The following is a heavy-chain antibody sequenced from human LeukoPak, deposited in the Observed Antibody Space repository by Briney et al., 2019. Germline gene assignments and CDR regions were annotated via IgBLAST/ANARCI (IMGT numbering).Heavy chain of an antibody. D-gene: IGHD2-15*01. J-gene: IGHJ5*02. CDR3: ARILYCSGGSCYSRFDP. CDR2: IYYSGST. V-gene: IGHV4-59*12. CDR1: GGSITSYY. Sequence: PSETLSLTCTFSGGSITSYYWSWLRQPPGKGLEWIGYIYYSGSTNYNPSLKSRVTISVDTSKNQFSLKLSSVTAADTAVYYCARILYCSGGSCYSRFDPWGQGTLVTVSS.